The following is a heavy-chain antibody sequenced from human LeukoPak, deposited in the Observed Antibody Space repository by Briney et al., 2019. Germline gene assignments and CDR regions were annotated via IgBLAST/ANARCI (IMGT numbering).Heavy chain of an antibody. Sequence: HPGGSLRLSCAASGFTSSTYAMSWVRQAPGKGLEWVSVISGGGGSTYYEDSVKGWFTISRDNSKNTLYLQMNSLRAEDTAVYYCVHCGGDCYPCCGMDVWGQGITVTVSS. J-gene: IGHJ6*02. CDR1: GFTSSTYA. CDR2: ISGGGGST. D-gene: IGHD2-21*02. CDR3: VHCGGDCYPCCGMDV. V-gene: IGHV3-23*01.